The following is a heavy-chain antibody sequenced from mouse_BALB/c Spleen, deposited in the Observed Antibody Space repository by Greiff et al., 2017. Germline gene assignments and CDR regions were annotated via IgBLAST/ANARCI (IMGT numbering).Heavy chain of an antibody. D-gene: IGHD2-4*01. Sequence: EVKLVESGGGLVKPGGSLKLSCAASGFTFSSYAMSWVRQTPEKRLEWVASISSGGSTYYPDSVKGRFTISSDNARNILYLQMSSLRSEDTAMYYCARGEEAYDYDVWAMDYWGQGTSVTVSS. CDR1: GFTFSSYA. CDR3: ARGEEAYDYDVWAMDY. V-gene: IGHV5-6-5*01. J-gene: IGHJ4*01. CDR2: ISSGGST.